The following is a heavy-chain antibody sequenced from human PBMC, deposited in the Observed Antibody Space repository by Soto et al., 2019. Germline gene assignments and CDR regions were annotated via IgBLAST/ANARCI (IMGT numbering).Heavy chain of an antibody. V-gene: IGHV4-30-4*01. CDR1: GASISSGDYY. CDR3: ARQGVASYNWFDP. D-gene: IGHD3-10*01. CDR2: IYDSGST. Sequence: QVQLQESGPGLVKPSQTLSLTCSVSGASISSGDYYWSWIRQPPGKGLEWIGHIYDSGSTSYSPSLKSRVTISLDTSENQFSLKLSSVTAADTAVYYWARQGVASYNWFDPWGQGTLVTVSS. J-gene: IGHJ5*02.